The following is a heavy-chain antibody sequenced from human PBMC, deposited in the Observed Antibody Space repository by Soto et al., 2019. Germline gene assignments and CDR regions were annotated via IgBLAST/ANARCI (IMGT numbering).Heavy chain of an antibody. CDR2: INPNSGGT. J-gene: IGHJ4*02. CDR3: ARGRGTLKNFFDY. V-gene: IGHV1-2*02. CDR1: GYTFTGCY. Sequence: VKVSCKASGYTFTGCYMHWVRQAPGQGLEWMGWINPNSGGTNYAQKFQGRVTMTRDTTISTAYMELSRLRSDDTAVYYCARGRGTLKNFFDYWGQGTRVTVSS.